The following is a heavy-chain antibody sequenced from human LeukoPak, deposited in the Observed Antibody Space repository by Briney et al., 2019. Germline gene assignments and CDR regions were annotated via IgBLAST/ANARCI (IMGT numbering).Heavy chain of an antibody. CDR3: ARDLEGYSSSWFFDY. V-gene: IGHV3-33*01. D-gene: IGHD6-13*01. Sequence: GRSLRLSHAPSALTFSSYGMHWVSHAPGKGREWEAAIWYDGSNKFYADSVKGRFTISRDNSKNTLYLQMNSLRAEDTAVYYCARDLEGYSSSWFFDYWGQGTLVTVSA. CDR1: ALTFSSYG. CDR2: IWYDGSNK. J-gene: IGHJ4*02.